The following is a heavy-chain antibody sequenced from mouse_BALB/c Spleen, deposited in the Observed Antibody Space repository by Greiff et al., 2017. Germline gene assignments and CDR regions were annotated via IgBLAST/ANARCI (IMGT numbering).Heavy chain of an antibody. CDR1: GFTFSSFG. D-gene: IGHD3-3*01. Sequence: EVKLEESGGGLVQPGGSRKLSCAASGFTFSSFGMHWVRQAPEKGLEWVAYISSGSSTIYYADTVKGRFTISRDNPKNTLFLQMTSLRSEDTAMYYCAREGTRGYAMDYWGQGTSVTVSS. J-gene: IGHJ4*01. V-gene: IGHV5-17*02. CDR3: AREGTRGYAMDY. CDR2: ISSGSSTI.